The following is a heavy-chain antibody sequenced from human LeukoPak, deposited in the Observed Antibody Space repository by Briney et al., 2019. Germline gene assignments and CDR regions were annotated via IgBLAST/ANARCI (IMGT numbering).Heavy chain of an antibody. D-gene: IGHD6-19*01. J-gene: IGHJ2*01. CDR3: ESVAGTNWYFDL. V-gene: IGHV4-59*04. Sequence: SETLSLTCTVSGGSISSYYWSWIRQPPGKRLEWIGSIYYSGSTYYNPSLKSRVTISVDTSKNQFSLKLSSVTAADTAVYYCESVAGTNWYFDLWGRGTLVTVSS. CDR2: IYYSGST. CDR1: GGSISSYY.